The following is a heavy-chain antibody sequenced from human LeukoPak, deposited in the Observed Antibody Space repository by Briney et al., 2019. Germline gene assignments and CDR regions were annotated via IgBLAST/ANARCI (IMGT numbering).Heavy chain of an antibody. CDR3: ARDCGSSTSFDY. D-gene: IGHD2-2*01. V-gene: IGHV4-59*01. J-gene: IGHJ4*02. Sequence: SETLSLTCTVSGGSIANYYWTWIRQPPGKGLEWIGYIFYGGSTNYNPSLKNRVTISVDMSKNQFSLRLSSVTAADTAVYYCARDCGSSTSFDYWGQGTLVTVSS. CDR2: IFYGGST. CDR1: GGSIANYY.